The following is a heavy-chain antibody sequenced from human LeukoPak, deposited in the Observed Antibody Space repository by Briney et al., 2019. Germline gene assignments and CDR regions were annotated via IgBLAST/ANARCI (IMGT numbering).Heavy chain of an antibody. CDR1: GDTVSSNSDA. D-gene: IGHD1-26*01. Sequence: SQTLSLTCAISGDTVSSNSDAWNWIRQSPSRGLEWLGRTYYRSKWSNDYAVSVKSRITINPDTSKNQFSLQLNSVTPEDTAVYYCASGTYYRGFDAWGQGTLVTVSS. J-gene: IGHJ5*02. CDR2: TYYRSKWSN. CDR3: ASGTYYRGFDA. V-gene: IGHV6-1*01.